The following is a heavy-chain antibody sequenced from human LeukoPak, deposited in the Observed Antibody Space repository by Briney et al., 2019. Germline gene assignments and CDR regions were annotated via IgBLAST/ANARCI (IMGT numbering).Heavy chain of an antibody. CDR2: IRSKAYGGTT. J-gene: IGHJ4*02. V-gene: IGHV3-49*04. CDR1: GFTFGDYT. Sequence: GGSLRLSCTASGFTFGDYTMTWVRQAPGKGLEWVGFIRSKAYGGTTEYAASVKGRVTISRDDSKSIAYPQMNSLKTEDTAVYYCTREGSLGYCSGGNCYFDYWGQGTLVTVSS. D-gene: IGHD2-15*01. CDR3: TREGSLGYCSGGNCYFDY.